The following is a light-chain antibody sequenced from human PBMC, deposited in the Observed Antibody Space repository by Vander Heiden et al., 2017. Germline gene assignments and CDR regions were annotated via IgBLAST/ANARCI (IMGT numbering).Light chain of an antibody. Sequence: FVLPQSPATLALSPGARATLASRASQRINRYLACYQQNPGQAPRLVIYDASNRATGVPARFSGSGSGPDYSLTITGCGPEDFAVYSCQQSSSWPLTVGGGTKVEIK. V-gene: IGKV3-11*01. J-gene: IGKJ4*01. CDR3: QQSSSWPLT. CDR1: QRINRY. CDR2: DAS.